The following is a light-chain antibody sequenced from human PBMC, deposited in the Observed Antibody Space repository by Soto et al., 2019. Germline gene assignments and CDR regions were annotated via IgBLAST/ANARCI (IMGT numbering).Light chain of an antibody. CDR3: QVWDSSSDLVV. Sequence: SYELAQPPSVSVAPGKTARITCGGNNIGSKSVHWYQQKPCQAPVVVIYYNSDRPSGIPERFSGSNSGNTATLTISSVEAGDEADYHCQVWDSSSDLVVFGGGTKLTVL. CDR1: NIGSKS. V-gene: IGLV3-21*04. J-gene: IGLJ2*01. CDR2: YNS.